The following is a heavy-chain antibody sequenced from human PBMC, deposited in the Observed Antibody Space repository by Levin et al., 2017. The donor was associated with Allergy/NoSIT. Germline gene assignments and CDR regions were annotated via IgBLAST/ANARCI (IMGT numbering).Heavy chain of an antibody. Sequence: LSLTCAASGFTFSDYYMSWIRQAPGKGLEWVSYISSSSSYTNYADSVKGQFTMSRDNAKNSLYLQMNSLRAEDTAVYYCARKGYYGAFDYWGQGTLVTVSS. CDR3: ARKGYYGAFDY. J-gene: IGHJ4*02. CDR2: ISSSSSYT. CDR1: GFTFSDYY. V-gene: IGHV3-11*03. D-gene: IGHD3-10*01.